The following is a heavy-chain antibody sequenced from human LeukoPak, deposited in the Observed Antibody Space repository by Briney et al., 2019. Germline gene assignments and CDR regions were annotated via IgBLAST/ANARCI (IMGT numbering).Heavy chain of an antibody. J-gene: IGHJ4*02. CDR1: GGSISSYY. CDR2: VYSSGNT. CDR3: ASVVDTATHFDY. Sequence: SETLSLTCTVSGGSISSYYWTWIRQPPGKGLEWIGCVYSSGNTNYNPSLKSRVIISVDTSKNQFSLKLSSVTAADTAVYYCASVVDTATHFDYWGQGTLVTVSS. D-gene: IGHD5-18*01. V-gene: IGHV4-59*01.